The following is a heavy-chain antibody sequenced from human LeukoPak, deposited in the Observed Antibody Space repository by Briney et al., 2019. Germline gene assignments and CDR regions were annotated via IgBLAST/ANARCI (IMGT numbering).Heavy chain of an antibody. D-gene: IGHD3-22*01. Sequence: ASVKVSCKASGYTFTSYGISWVRQAPGQGLEWMGWISAYNGNTNYAQKLQGRVTMTTDTSTSTAYMELRSLRSDDTAVYYCARWYYYDSSGYYQHYYYYGMDVWGQGTTVTVSS. J-gene: IGHJ6*02. CDR2: ISAYNGNT. CDR3: ARWYYYDSSGYYQHYYYYGMDV. V-gene: IGHV1-18*01. CDR1: GYTFTSYG.